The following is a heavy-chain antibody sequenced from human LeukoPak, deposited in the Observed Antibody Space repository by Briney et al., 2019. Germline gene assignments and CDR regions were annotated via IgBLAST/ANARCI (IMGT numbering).Heavy chain of an antibody. Sequence: ASVKVSCKASGYTFTSYDINWVRQATGQGFEWMGWMNPNSGNTGYAQKFQGRVTMTRNTSISTAYMELSSLRSEDTAVYYYARDGDYGDYNAFDIWGQGTMVTVSS. V-gene: IGHV1-8*01. CDR1: GYTFTSYD. CDR3: ARDGDYGDYNAFDI. D-gene: IGHD4-17*01. CDR2: MNPNSGNT. J-gene: IGHJ3*02.